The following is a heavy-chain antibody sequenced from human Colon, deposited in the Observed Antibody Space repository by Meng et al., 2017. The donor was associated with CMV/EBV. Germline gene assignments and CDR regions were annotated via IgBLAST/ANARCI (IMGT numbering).Heavy chain of an antibody. J-gene: IGHJ4*02. CDR3: AREGPQASDFWSNYYKPLDY. D-gene: IGHD3-3*01. V-gene: IGHV3-21*01. Sequence: GESLKISCAASGFTVSVFNMNWVRQAPGKGLEWVSSIIGINSYTYYADSLKGRFTISRDNAKNSLYLQMNSLRAEDTAVYYCAREGPQASDFWSNYYKPLDYWGQGTLVTVSS. CDR2: IIGINSYT. CDR1: GFTVSVFN.